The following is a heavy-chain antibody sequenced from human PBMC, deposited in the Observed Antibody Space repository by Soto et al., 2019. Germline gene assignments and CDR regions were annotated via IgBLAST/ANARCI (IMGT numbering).Heavy chain of an antibody. Sequence: GGSLSLSCAASGFTFSSYGMHWVRQAPGKGLEWVAVISYDGSNKYYADSVKGRFTISRDNSKNTLYLQMNSLRAEDTAVYYCAKALLTRDSSIDYWGQGTMVTVYS. CDR2: ISYDGSNK. CDR3: AKALLTRDSSIDY. J-gene: IGHJ4*02. D-gene: IGHD7-27*01. V-gene: IGHV3-30*18. CDR1: GFTFSSYG.